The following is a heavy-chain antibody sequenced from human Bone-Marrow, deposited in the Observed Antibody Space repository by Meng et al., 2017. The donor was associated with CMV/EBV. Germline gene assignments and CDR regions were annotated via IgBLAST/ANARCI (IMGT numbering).Heavy chain of an antibody. D-gene: IGHD4-23*01. CDR1: GYTFTGYY. Sequence: ASVKVSCKASGYTFTGYYMYWVRQAPGQGLEWMGWINPNSGGTNYAQKFQGRVTMTRDTSISTAYMELSRLRSDDTAVYYCARDPDYGGLPTMGLFDPWGQGTLVTVSS. CDR2: INPNSGGT. J-gene: IGHJ5*02. CDR3: ARDPDYGGLPTMGLFDP. V-gene: IGHV1-2*02.